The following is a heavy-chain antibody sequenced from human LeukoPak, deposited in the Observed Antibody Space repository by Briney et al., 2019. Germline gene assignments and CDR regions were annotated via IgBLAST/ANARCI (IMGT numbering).Heavy chain of an antibody. D-gene: IGHD3-22*01. Sequence: SVKVSCKASGGTFSSYAISWVRQAPGQGLEWMGGIIPIFGTANYAQKFQGRVTITTDESTSTAYMELSSLRSEDTAVYYCARAPRKYYDSSGYYAHWGRGTLVTVSS. V-gene: IGHV1-69*05. CDR3: ARAPRKYYDSSGYYAH. CDR1: GGTFSSYA. J-gene: IGHJ4*02. CDR2: IIPIFGTA.